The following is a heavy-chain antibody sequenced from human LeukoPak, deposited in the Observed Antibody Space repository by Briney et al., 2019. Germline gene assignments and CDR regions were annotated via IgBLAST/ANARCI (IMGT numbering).Heavy chain of an antibody. CDR1: GFTVSSNY. J-gene: IGHJ6*03. CDR2: ISGSGGST. V-gene: IGHV3-23*01. Sequence: GGSLRLSCAASGFTVSSNYMSWVRQAPGKGLEWVSAISGSGGSTYYADSVKGRFTISRDNSKNTLYLQMNSLRAEDTAVYYCAKAKRPWVFAPGYYYYMDVWGKGTTVTISS. D-gene: IGHD6-13*01. CDR3: AKAKRPWVFAPGYYYYMDV.